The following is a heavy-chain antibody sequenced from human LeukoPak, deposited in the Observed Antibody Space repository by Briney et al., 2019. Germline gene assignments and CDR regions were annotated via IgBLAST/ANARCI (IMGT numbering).Heavy chain of an antibody. CDR1: GFTFSSSA. D-gene: IGHD3-22*01. J-gene: IGHJ4*02. V-gene: IGHV1-58*02. Sequence: TVKVSCKPSGFTFSSSAIQWVRPARGQRLEWVGWIVIGSSNNNYAQKCRESVTVTRDMTTSTAYMELRSLRSADTAVYYCAAGHNYYYDSSGSEFDYWGQGTLVTVSS. CDR2: IVIGSSNN. CDR3: AAGHNYYYDSSGSEFDY.